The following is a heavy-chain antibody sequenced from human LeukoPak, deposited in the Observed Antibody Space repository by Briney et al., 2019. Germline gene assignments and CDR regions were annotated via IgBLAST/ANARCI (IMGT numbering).Heavy chain of an antibody. J-gene: IGHJ6*03. D-gene: IGHD4-17*01. V-gene: IGHV3-21*01. CDR3: ASGIDYGDYDFSYMDV. Sequence: PGGPLRLSCAASGFTFSSYSMNWVRQAPGKGLEWVSSISSSSSYIYYADSVKGRFTISRDNAKNSLYLQMNSLRAEDTAVYYCASGIDYGDYDFSYMDVWGKGTTVTISS. CDR2: ISSSSSYI. CDR1: GFTFSSYS.